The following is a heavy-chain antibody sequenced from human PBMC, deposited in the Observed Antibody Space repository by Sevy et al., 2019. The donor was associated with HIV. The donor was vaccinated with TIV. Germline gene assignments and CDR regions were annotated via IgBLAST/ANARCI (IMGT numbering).Heavy chain of an antibody. J-gene: IGHJ2*01. CDR2: ISSSGSTI. CDR1: GFTFSDYY. V-gene: IGHV3-11*01. CDR3: ARRRVVVVPAAIHDWYFDL. Sequence: GGSLRLSCAASGFTFSDYYMSWIHQAPGKGLEWVSYISSSGSTIYYADSVKGRFTISRDNAKNSLYLQMNSLRAEDTAVYYCARRRVVVVPAAIHDWYFDLWGRGTLVTVSS. D-gene: IGHD2-2*02.